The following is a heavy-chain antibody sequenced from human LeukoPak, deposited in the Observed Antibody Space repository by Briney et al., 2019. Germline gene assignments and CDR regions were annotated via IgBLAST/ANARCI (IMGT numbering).Heavy chain of an antibody. CDR3: ARELELRYLAGVYYYGMDV. Sequence: ASVKVSCKASGYTFTCYYMHWVRQAPGQGLEWMGWINPNSGGTNYAQKFQGRVTMTRDTSISTAYMELSRLRSDDTAVYYCARELELRYLAGVYYYGMDVWGQGTTVTVSS. CDR2: INPNSGGT. CDR1: GYTFTCYY. D-gene: IGHD3-9*01. V-gene: IGHV1-2*02. J-gene: IGHJ6*02.